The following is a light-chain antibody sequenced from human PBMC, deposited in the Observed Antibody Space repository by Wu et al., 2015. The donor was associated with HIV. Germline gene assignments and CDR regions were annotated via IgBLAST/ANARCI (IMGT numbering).Light chain of an antibody. CDR1: QRIGSY. J-gene: IGKJ1*01. V-gene: IGKV1-8*01. Sequence: AIRVTQSPSSLSASTGDRVTITCRASQRIGSYLAWYQQKPGRAPKLLIYSTSTLQSGVPSRFSGSGSGTDFTLTISSLQSEDFATYYCQQYNSYPWTFGQGTKVEIK. CDR2: STS. CDR3: QQYNSYPWT.